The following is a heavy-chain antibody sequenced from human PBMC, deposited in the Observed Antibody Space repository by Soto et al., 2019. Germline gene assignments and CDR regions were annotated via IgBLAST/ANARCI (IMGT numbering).Heavy chain of an antibody. V-gene: IGHV3-33*01. Sequence: PGGSLRLSCAASGFTFSNYGMHWVRQAPGKGLEWVAVIWYDGSNKYYADSVKGRFTISRDNSKNTLYLQMNSLRAEDTAVYYCARDDIPGRAVAIYGMDVWGQGTTVTVSS. CDR2: IWYDGSNK. J-gene: IGHJ6*02. CDR1: GFTFSNYG. D-gene: IGHD6-19*01. CDR3: ARDDIPGRAVAIYGMDV.